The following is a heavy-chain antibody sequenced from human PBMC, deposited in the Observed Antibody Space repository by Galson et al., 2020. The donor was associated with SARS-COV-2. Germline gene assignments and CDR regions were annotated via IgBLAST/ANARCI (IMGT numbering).Heavy chain of an antibody. CDR3: ARAAQTYYDFWSGYYNAPHFDY. Sequence: TLSLTCTVSGGSISSYYWSWIRQPPGKGLEWIGHTYYSGSTNYNPSLKSRVTIPVDTSKNQFSLQLSSVTAADTAVYYCARAAQTYYDFWSGYYNAPHFDYWGQGTLVTVSS. CDR2: TYYSGST. J-gene: IGHJ4*02. V-gene: IGHV4-59*01. D-gene: IGHD3-3*01. CDR1: GGSISSYY.